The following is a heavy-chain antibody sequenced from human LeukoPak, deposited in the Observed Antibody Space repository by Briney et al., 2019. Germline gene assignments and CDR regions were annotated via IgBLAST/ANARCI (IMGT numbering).Heavy chain of an antibody. Sequence: GTSLRLSCAASGFTFSTYAMSWVRQAPWKGLEWVSGISGSGGNTYYADSVKGRFTISRDNSRDTLYLQMNSLRAEDTAVYYCAKGYYDYVWGSYYFDYWGQGTLVTVSS. D-gene: IGHD3-16*01. CDR2: ISGSGGNT. J-gene: IGHJ4*02. CDR1: GFTFSTYA. V-gene: IGHV3-23*01. CDR3: AKGYYDYVWGSYYFDY.